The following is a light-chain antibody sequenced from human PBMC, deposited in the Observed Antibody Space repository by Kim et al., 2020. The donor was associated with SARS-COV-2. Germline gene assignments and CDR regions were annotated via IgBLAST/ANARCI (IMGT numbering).Light chain of an antibody. J-gene: IGKJ2*01. CDR2: TAS. Sequence: SASVGDRVIITCRAGQDIKTYLAWYQQKPGKAPKLLIHTASTLQSGVPSRFSGSGSGTDFTLTISSPQPEDSATYYCQQLHTLPYTFGQVTKLEI. CDR1: QDIKTY. V-gene: IGKV1-9*01. CDR3: QQLHTLPYT.